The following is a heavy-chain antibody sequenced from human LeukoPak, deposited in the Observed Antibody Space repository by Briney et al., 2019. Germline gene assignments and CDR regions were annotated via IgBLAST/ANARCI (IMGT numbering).Heavy chain of an antibody. J-gene: IGHJ4*02. Sequence: ASVKVSCKASGYTFTSYGISWVRQAPGQGLEWMGWISAYNGNTNYAQKLQGRVTMTTDTSTSTVYMELSSLRSEDTAVYYCARVIAVAGRGPYYFDYWGQGTLVTVSP. V-gene: IGHV1-18*01. D-gene: IGHD6-19*01. CDR2: ISAYNGNT. CDR3: ARVIAVAGRGPYYFDY. CDR1: GYTFTSYG.